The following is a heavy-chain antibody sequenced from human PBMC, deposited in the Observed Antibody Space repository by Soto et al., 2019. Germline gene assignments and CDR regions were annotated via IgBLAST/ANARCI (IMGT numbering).Heavy chain of an antibody. CDR3: ARDYSSGWYRY. J-gene: IGHJ4*02. V-gene: IGHV4-59*12. D-gene: IGHD6-19*01. CDR1: GGSISSNY. Sequence: SETLSLTCTVSGGSISSNYWTWIRQPPGKGLEWIGYVYNSGSTNYNPSLKSRVTISVDTSKNQFSLKLSSVTAADTAVYYCARDYSSGWYRYWGQGTLVTVSS. CDR2: VYNSGST.